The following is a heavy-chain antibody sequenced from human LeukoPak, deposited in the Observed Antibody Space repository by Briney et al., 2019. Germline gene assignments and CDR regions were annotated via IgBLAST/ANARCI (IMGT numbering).Heavy chain of an antibody. V-gene: IGHV4-39*01. Sequence: SETVSLTCTVSGGAISNDNYYWGWIRQPPGKGLEWIASINYSETTYYNPSLNSRVSISVDTSKTQLSLRLSSVTAADTAVYYCARLSDYWGQGILVTVSS. CDR3: ARLSDY. CDR1: GGAISNDNYY. J-gene: IGHJ4*02. CDR2: INYSETT.